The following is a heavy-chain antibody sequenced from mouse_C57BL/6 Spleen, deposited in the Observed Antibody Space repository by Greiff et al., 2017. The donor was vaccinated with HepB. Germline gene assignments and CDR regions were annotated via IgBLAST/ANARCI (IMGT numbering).Heavy chain of an antibody. J-gene: IGHJ2*01. CDR2: IYPGDGDT. CDR3: ASVQLGVDY. Sequence: QVQLKESGPELVKPGASVKISCKASGYAFSSSWMNWVKQRPGKGLEWIGRIYPGDGDTNYNGKFKGKATLTADKSSSTAYMQLSSLTSEDSAVYFCASVQLGVDYWGQGTTLTVSS. D-gene: IGHD4-1*02. V-gene: IGHV1-82*01. CDR1: GYAFSSSW.